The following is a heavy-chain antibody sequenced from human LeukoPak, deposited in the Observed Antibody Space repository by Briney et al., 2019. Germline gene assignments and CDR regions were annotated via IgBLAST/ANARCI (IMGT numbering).Heavy chain of an antibody. J-gene: IGHJ4*02. CDR2: ISAYNGNT. Sequence: ASVKVSCKASGYTFTSYGISWVRQAPGQGLEWMGWISAYNGNTNYAQKLQGRVTMTTDTSTSTAYMELRSLRSDDTAVYYCATLDSYDSSGYYYSVDYWGQGTLVTVSS. D-gene: IGHD3-22*01. CDR1: GYTFTSYG. CDR3: ATLDSYDSSGYYYSVDY. V-gene: IGHV1-18*01.